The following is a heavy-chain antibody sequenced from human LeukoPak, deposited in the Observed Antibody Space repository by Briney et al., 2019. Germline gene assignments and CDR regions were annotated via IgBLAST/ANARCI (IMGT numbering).Heavy chain of an antibody. CDR3: AKDLGQGYYYGMDV. CDR2: ISGSGGST. J-gene: IGHJ6*01. Sequence: LSGASLRLSCAASGFTFSSYAMSWVRQAPGKGLERVSAISGSGGSTYYADSVKGRFTISRDNSKNQLYLQMNSLRAEETAVYYCAKDLGQGYYYGMDVWGQGPTVTVSS. CDR1: GFTFSSYA. V-gene: IGHV3-23*01.